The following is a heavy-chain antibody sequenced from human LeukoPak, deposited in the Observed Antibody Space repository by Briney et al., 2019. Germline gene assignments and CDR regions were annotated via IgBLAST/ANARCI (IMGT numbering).Heavy chain of an antibody. Sequence: GAALQISSKGAGYGFITRWIGCGRRMPGKSLEWMGIIYPDDSDITYSPPFQGQVTISADKSNSTAYLQWSSLKASDTAIYYCARHGGAYCSGNCFYYFDYWGQGTLVTVSS. CDR2: IYPDDSDI. D-gene: IGHD2-21*02. CDR1: GYGFITRW. J-gene: IGHJ4*02. V-gene: IGHV5-51*01. CDR3: ARHGGAYCSGNCFYYFDY.